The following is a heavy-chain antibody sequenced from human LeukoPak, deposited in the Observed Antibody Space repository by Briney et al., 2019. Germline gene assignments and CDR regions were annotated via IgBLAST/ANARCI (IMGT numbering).Heavy chain of an antibody. CDR2: IYYSGST. V-gene: IGHV4-39*07. CDR1: GGSISSTSYY. Sequence: PSETLSLTCTVSGGSISSTSYYWGWIRQPPGKGLEWIGSIYYSGSTYYNPSLKSRVTISVDTSKNQFSLKLSSVTAADTAVYYCARATPPDLTGTTFWFDPWGQGTLVTVSS. D-gene: IGHD1-7*01. J-gene: IGHJ5*02. CDR3: ARATPPDLTGTTFWFDP.